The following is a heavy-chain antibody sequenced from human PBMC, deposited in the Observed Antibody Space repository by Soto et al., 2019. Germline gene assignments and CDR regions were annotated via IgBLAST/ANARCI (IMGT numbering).Heavy chain of an antibody. J-gene: IGHJ6*02. CDR2: IIPIFGTA. V-gene: IGHV1-69*13. CDR1: GVTFSSYA. CDR3: ARRGGTPAAISPCYGMDV. Sequence: SVKVSCKASGVTFSSYAISWVRQAPGQGLEWMGGIIPIFGTANYAQKFQGRVTITADESTSTAYMELSSLRSEDTAVYYCARRGGTPAAISPCYGMDVWGQGTTVTVSS. D-gene: IGHD2-2*02.